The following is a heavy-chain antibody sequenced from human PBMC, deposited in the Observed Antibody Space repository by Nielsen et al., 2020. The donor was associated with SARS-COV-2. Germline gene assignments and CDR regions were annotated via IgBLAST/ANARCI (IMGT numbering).Heavy chain of an antibody. CDR1: GFTFDDYA. Sequence: SLKISCAASGFTFDDYAMHWVRQAPGKGLEWVSGISWNSGSIGYADSVKGRFTISRDKAKNSLYLQMNSLRAEDTALYYCAKDLSGYDYEYYFDYWGQGTLVTVSS. J-gene: IGHJ4*02. V-gene: IGHV3-9*01. CDR2: ISWNSGSI. CDR3: AKDLSGYDYEYYFDY. D-gene: IGHD5-12*01.